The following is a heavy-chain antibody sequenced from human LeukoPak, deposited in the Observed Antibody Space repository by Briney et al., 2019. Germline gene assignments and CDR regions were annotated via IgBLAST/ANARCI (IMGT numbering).Heavy chain of an antibody. D-gene: IGHD3-10*01. CDR2: IYYSGST. CDR3: ARVPYYYGSGSFSY. Sequence: PSDTLSLTCTVSGGPNSSGDYHWSWIPQPPGKGLEWIGYIYYSGSTYYSPSLKSRVTISIDTSKNHFSLKLTSVTAADTAVYYCARVPYYYGSGSFSYWGQGTLVTVSS. V-gene: IGHV4-30-4*02. J-gene: IGHJ4*02. CDR1: GGPNSSGDYH.